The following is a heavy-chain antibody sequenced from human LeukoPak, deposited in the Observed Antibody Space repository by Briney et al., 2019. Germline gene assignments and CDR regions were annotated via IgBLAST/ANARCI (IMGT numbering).Heavy chain of an antibody. CDR2: VSYDGSNE. CDR1: GFTFNSYA. J-gene: IGHJ4*02. Sequence: PEGSLRLSCAASGFTFNSYAMHWVRQALGKGLEWVAAVSYDGSNEYYADSVKGRFTISRDNSKNTLYVQMNSLRAADTAVYYCARGGTLPDYWGQGTLVTVSS. CDR3: ARGGTLPDY. V-gene: IGHV3-30-3*01. D-gene: IGHD2-15*01.